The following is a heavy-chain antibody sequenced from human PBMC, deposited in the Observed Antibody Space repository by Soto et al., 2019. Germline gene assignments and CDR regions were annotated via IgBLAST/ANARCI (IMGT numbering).Heavy chain of an antibody. V-gene: IGHV3-23*01. Sequence: GESLRLYCTASGFTFNGHAMTWVRQAAGKGLEWVSGLSDSGSSTYYADSVKGRFTISRDNFMNTVYLQMNTLRVEDTAVYYCAKVSSSWYSGFFDLWGQGT. J-gene: IGHJ4*02. CDR2: LSDSGSST. D-gene: IGHD6-13*01. CDR3: AKVSSSWYSGFFDL. CDR1: GFTFNGHA.